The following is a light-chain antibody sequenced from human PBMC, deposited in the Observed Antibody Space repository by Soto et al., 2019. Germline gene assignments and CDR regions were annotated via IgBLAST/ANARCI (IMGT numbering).Light chain of an antibody. Sequence: ANQLTQSPSSLSASVGDRVTITCRASQAISSALAWYQQKPGKPPKLLIYDASTLQSGVPSRFSGSGSGTEFTLTITSLQADDFATYYCQQYDIHSTFGQGTKVDIK. CDR3: QQYDIHST. J-gene: IGKJ2*01. CDR1: QAISSA. V-gene: IGKV1-13*02. CDR2: DAS.